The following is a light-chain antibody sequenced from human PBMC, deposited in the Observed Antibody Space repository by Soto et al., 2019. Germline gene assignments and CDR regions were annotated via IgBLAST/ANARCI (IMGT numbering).Light chain of an antibody. CDR1: RSISRY. J-gene: IGKJ5*01. V-gene: IGKV1-39*01. Sequence: DIQMTQSPSSLSASVGDRVTITCRASRSISRYLSWYQQKPGKAPKLLIYLASSLQSGVPSRFSGSGSGTDFTLTISSLQPEDLATYYCLESSSALTFGQGTRLEIK. CDR2: LAS. CDR3: LESSSALT.